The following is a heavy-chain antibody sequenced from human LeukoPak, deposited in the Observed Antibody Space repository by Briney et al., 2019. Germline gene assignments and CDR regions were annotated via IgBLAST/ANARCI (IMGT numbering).Heavy chain of an antibody. D-gene: IGHD2-2*02. CDR2: IYYSGST. J-gene: IGHJ5*02. CDR3: ARDRGYCSSTSCYKAFWFDP. Sequence: SETLSLTCTVSGGSISSYYWSWIRQPLGKGLEWIGYIYYSGSTNYNPSLKSRVTISVDTSKNQFSLKLSSVTAADTAVYYCARDRGYCSSTSCYKAFWFDPWGQGTLVTVSS. CDR1: GGSISSYY. V-gene: IGHV4-59*01.